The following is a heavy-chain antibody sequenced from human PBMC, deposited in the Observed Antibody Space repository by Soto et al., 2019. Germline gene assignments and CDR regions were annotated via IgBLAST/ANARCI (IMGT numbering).Heavy chain of an antibody. Sequence: SETLSLTCTVSGGSISSGGYYWSWIRQHPGKGLEWIGCIYYRGNTYYNPSLQTRVTISLDTSKSQFSLRLNSVTAADSAVYFCARLEGLATISYYFDFWGQGAQVTVSS. J-gene: IGHJ4*02. CDR2: IYYRGNT. V-gene: IGHV4-39*01. CDR3: ARLEGLATISYYFDF. CDR1: GGSISSGGYY. D-gene: IGHD3-9*01.